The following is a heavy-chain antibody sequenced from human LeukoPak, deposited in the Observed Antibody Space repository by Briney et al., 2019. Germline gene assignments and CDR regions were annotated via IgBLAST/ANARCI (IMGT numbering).Heavy chain of an antibody. V-gene: IGHV3-48*04. D-gene: IGHD1-14*01. J-gene: IGHJ4*02. Sequence: GGSLRLSCAASGFTFSSYSMNWVRQAPGKGLEWVSYISSSGSTIYYADSVKGRFTISRDNAKNSLYLQMNSLRAEDTAVYYCARVHGGLTDYFDYWGQGTLVTVSS. CDR3: ARVHGGLTDYFDY. CDR1: GFTFSSYS. CDR2: ISSSGSTI.